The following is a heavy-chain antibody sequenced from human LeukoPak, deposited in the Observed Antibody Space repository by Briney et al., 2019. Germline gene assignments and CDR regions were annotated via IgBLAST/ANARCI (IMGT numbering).Heavy chain of an antibody. CDR2: INAGNGNT. Sequence: ASVKVSCKASGYTFTSYAMHWVRQAPGQRLEWMGWINAGNGNTKYSQEFQGRVTITRDASASTAYMELSSLRSEDMAVYYCARGPTYYDFWSGYYLDYWGLGTLVTVSS. V-gene: IGHV1-3*03. J-gene: IGHJ4*02. CDR1: GYTFTSYA. D-gene: IGHD3-3*01. CDR3: ARGPTYYDFWSGYYLDY.